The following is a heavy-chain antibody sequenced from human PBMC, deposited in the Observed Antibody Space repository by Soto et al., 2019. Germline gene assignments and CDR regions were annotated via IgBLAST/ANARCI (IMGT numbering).Heavy chain of an antibody. D-gene: IGHD3-9*01. CDR1: GGSISSGDYS. CDR2: IYHSGGA. V-gene: IGHV4-30-2*01. Sequence: QLQLQESGSGLVKPSQTLSLTCDVSGGSISSGDYSWSWIRQPPGKGLEWIGYIYHSGGAYYNPSRRSRVIISVDRSKNHFSLKLSSVTAADTAVYSCASSSRPYDILTGYADYGLDVWGQGTTVTVSS. J-gene: IGHJ6*02. CDR3: ASSSRPYDILTGYADYGLDV.